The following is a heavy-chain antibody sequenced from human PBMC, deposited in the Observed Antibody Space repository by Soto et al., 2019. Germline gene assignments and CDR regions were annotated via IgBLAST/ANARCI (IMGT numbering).Heavy chain of an antibody. CDR1: GSTFSNYA. V-gene: IGHV3-23*01. D-gene: IGHD1-7*01. J-gene: IGHJ4*02. Sequence: EAQLLESGGGLVQPGGSLRLSCASSGSTFSNYAMTWVRQAPGKGLEWVSTISGSGSATYYADSVKGRFTISRDNSIDTLYLEMNSLRAEDTAVYYCAKDPRLELRGVDSWGQGTLVTVSA. CDR2: ISGSGSAT. CDR3: AKDPRLELRGVDS.